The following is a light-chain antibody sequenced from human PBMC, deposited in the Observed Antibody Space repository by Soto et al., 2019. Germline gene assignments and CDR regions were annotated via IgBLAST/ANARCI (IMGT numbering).Light chain of an antibody. CDR1: QSISSW. Sequence: DIQMTQSPSTLSASVGDRVTITCRASQSISSWLAWYQQKPGKAPKLLIYKASSLEIGVPSRFSGSGSGTEFTLPISSRQPADFATYYCQQYNSYSPLTFGGGTKVEIK. J-gene: IGKJ4*01. CDR3: QQYNSYSPLT. V-gene: IGKV1-5*03. CDR2: KAS.